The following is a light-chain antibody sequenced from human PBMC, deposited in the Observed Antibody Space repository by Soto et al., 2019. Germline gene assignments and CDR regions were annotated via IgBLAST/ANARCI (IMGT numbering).Light chain of an antibody. CDR2: AAS. J-gene: IGKJ2*01. CDR1: QAISTY. Sequence: DIHMTQSPPSLSPSVGDRVTITCRASQAISTYLNWYQQRPGKAPKVLISAASSLQSGVPSRFSGSGSGTDFTLTITSLQPEDVATYYCQQSYSTPPTFGQGTRLEIK. V-gene: IGKV1-39*01. CDR3: QQSYSTPPT.